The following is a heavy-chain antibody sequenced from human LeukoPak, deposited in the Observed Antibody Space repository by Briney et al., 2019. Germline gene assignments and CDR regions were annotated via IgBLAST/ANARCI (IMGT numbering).Heavy chain of an antibody. V-gene: IGHV4-4*07. D-gene: IGHD5-12*01. CDR1: GDSITGYY. Sequence: SETLSLTCTVSGDSITGYYGTWVRQPGGKGVEWVGRVSENGRAYYNPSRERRDTISLDKYNNLFSLKVTSVTAADTAIYYCARGTDMTPICGYYSFVYWGQGTLVSVSS. J-gene: IGHJ4*02. CDR3: ARGTDMTPICGYYSFVY. CDR2: VSENGRA.